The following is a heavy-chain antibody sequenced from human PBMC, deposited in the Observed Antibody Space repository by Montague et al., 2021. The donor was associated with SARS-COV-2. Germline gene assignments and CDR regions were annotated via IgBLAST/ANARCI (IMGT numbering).Heavy chain of an antibody. V-gene: IGHV4-4*07. CDR2: IYPSGGT. CDR3: ARDHMGRLFMVYYYVMDV. Sequence: SETLSLTCTVTGASISSYHWSWIRQPAGKGLEWIGHIYPSGGTNYNPSLKSRVTMSVDTSKNQFSLKLISVTAADTAVYYCARDHMGRLFMVYYYVMDVWGQGTLVTVSS. J-gene: IGHJ6*02. CDR1: GASISSYH. D-gene: IGHD3-10*01.